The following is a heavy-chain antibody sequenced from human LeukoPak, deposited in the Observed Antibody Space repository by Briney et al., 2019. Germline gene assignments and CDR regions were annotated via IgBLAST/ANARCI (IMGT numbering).Heavy chain of an antibody. CDR1: GGTISSYY. CDR2: IHYSGST. D-gene: IGHD6-19*01. CDR3: ARWYSSGWAFDY. Sequence: MSSAPLSLTCTVSGGTISSYYWNWIRQPPGKGLEWIGYIHYSGSTKYNPSLKSRVTISVDTSKNQFSLKLSSVTAADTAVYYCARWYSSGWAFDYWGQGTLGTVSS. J-gene: IGHJ4*02. V-gene: IGHV4-59*08.